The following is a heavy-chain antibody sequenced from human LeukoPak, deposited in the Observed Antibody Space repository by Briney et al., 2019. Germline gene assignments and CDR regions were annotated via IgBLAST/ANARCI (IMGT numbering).Heavy chain of an antibody. J-gene: IGHJ4*02. CDR3: ARGPISGYISGGAYY. D-gene: IGHD2-15*01. V-gene: IGHV1-46*01. CDR1: GYTFTSYY. CDR2: INPTGGST. Sequence: GASVKVSCKASGYTFTSYYMHWVRQAPGQGLEWMGLINPTGGSTGYAQKFQGRVTMTRDMSTSTDYMELSSLRSEDTAVYYCARGPISGYISGGAYYWGQGTLVTVSS.